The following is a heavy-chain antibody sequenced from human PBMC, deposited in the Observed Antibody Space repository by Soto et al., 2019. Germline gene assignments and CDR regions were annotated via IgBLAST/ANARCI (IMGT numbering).Heavy chain of an antibody. J-gene: IGHJ4*02. V-gene: IGHV3-30-3*01. Sequence: GGSLRLSCAASGFTLSSYAIHWVRQAPGKGLEWVTVISKGGSNLYFADSVKGRFTISRDNSKNTLCLQMNSLRSEDTAVYYCAREVEYTSAFGISSSFDYWGQGTLVTVSS. CDR1: GFTLSSYA. CDR2: ISKGGSNL. D-gene: IGHD6-19*01. CDR3: AREVEYTSAFGISSSFDY.